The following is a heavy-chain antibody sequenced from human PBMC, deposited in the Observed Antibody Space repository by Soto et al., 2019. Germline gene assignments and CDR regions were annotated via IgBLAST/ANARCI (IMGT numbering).Heavy chain of an antibody. V-gene: IGHV3-53*02. D-gene: IGHD1-1*01. CDR3: ARDLGWKDLLNTYYYGMDV. Sequence: EVQLVETGGGLIQPGGSLRLSCEVSGFSVSDSSMSWVRQAPGKGLEWDSVFYRGGSTDYADSVKGRGTVSRDTFKNTLFLQMDSLTVEDTAVYFCARDLGWKDLLNTYYYGMDVWGQGTTVTVS. CDR1: GFSVSDSS. J-gene: IGHJ6*02. CDR2: FYRGGST.